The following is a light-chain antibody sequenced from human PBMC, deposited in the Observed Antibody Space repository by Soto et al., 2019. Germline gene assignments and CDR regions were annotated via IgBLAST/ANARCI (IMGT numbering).Light chain of an antibody. J-gene: IGKJ1*01. CDR1: QSISSW. V-gene: IGKV1-5*01. CDR3: QQYNSYPWT. Sequence: DIQMSQSPSTLSASVGDRVTITCRASQSISSWLAWYQQKPGKAPKLLIYDASSLESGVPSRFGGSGSGTEFTLTISSLPPDDFATYYCQQYNSYPWTFGQGTMV. CDR2: DAS.